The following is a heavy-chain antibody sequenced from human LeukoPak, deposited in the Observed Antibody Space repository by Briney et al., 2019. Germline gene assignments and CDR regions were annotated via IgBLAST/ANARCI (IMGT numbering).Heavy chain of an antibody. V-gene: IGHV4-34*01. CDR3: ASGSLTTGYGMDV. CDR2: INHSGST. J-gene: IGHJ6*04. D-gene: IGHD4-17*01. Sequence: PSETLSLTCAVYGGSFSGYHWSWIRPPPGKGLEGIGEINHSGSTNYKPSLKRRVTISGDTSKNQFSLKLSSVTAADTAVYYCASGSLTTGYGMDVWGKGTRVTVSS. CDR1: GGSFSGYH.